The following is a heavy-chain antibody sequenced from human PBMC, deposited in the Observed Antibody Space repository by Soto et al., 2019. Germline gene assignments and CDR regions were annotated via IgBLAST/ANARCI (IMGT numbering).Heavy chain of an antibody. V-gene: IGHV3-72*01. J-gene: IGHJ5*02. Sequence: EVQLVESGGGLVQPGGSLRLSCAASGFTFSDHYMDWVRQAPGKGLELVGRTRNKANSYTTEYAASVKGRFTISRDDSKNSLYLQMNSLKTEDTAVYYCASIVGSTTPRPWGQGTLVIVSS. CDR1: GFTFSDHY. CDR2: TRNKANSYTT. CDR3: ASIVGSTTPRP. D-gene: IGHD1-26*01.